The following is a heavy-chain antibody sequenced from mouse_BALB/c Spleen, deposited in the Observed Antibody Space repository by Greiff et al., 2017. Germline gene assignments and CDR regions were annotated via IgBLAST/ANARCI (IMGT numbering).Heavy chain of an antibody. J-gene: IGHJ2*01. Sequence: VKLVESGPGLVAPSQSLSITCTVSGFSLSRYSVHWVRQPPGKGLEWLGMIWGGGSTDYNSALKSRLSISKDNSKSQVFLKMNSLQTDDTAMYYCARTGNRYDHFDYWGQGTTLTVSS. CDR2: IWGGGST. CDR3: ARTGNRYDHFDY. D-gene: IGHD2-14*01. V-gene: IGHV2-6-4*01. CDR1: GFSLSRYS.